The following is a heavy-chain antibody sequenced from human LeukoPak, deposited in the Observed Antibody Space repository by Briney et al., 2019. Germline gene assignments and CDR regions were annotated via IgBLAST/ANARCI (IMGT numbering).Heavy chain of an antibody. Sequence: GGSLRLSCAASGLTFNTYAMSWVRQAPGKGLQWVSTVSGSGAGTFYGDSVKGRFTISRDNSKNTLYLQMDSLRAEDTAVYYCARKLIHYDGNGFVDYWGQGILVTVSS. D-gene: IGHD3-16*01. CDR1: GLTFNTYA. CDR2: VSGSGAGT. J-gene: IGHJ4*02. CDR3: ARKLIHYDGNGFVDY. V-gene: IGHV3-23*01.